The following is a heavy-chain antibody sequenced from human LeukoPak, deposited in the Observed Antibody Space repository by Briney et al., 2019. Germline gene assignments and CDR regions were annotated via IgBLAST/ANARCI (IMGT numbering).Heavy chain of an antibody. Sequence: PSETLSLTCTVSGGTISSSSYYWGWIRQPPGKGLEWIGSIYYSGTTYYNPSLKSRVTISVDTSKSQFSLRLTSVTAADTAVYYCARHVRFLEWLSSYYFDYWGQGTLVTVYS. V-gene: IGHV4-39*01. D-gene: IGHD3-3*01. J-gene: IGHJ4*02. CDR2: IYYSGTT. CDR1: GGTISSSSYY. CDR3: ARHVRFLEWLSSYYFDY.